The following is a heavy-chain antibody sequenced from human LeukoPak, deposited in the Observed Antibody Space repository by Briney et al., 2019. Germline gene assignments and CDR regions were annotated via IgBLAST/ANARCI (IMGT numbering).Heavy chain of an antibody. CDR2: ISGSGGST. CDR1: GFTFSSYA. V-gene: IGHV3-23*01. Sequence: GGSLRLSCAASGFTFSSYAMSWVRQAPGKGLEWVSAISGSGGSTYYADSVKGRFTISRDNSKNTLYLQMNSLRAEDTAVYYCAKYYYGSGSYYNVKLYIWFDPWGQGTLVTVSS. J-gene: IGHJ5*02. CDR3: AKYYYGSGSYYNVKLYIWFDP. D-gene: IGHD3-10*01.